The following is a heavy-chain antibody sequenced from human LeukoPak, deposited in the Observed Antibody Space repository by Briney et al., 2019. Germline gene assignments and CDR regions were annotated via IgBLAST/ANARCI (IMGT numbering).Heavy chain of an antibody. J-gene: IGHJ3*02. Sequence: GGSLRLSCAASGFTFSSYSMNWVRQAPGKGLEWVSSISSSSSYIYYADSVKGRFTISRDNAKNSLYLQMNSLRAEDTAVYYCASERYSSRDDAFDIWGQGTMVTVSS. CDR1: GFTFSSYS. V-gene: IGHV3-21*01. D-gene: IGHD6-13*01. CDR3: ASERYSSRDDAFDI. CDR2: ISSSSSYI.